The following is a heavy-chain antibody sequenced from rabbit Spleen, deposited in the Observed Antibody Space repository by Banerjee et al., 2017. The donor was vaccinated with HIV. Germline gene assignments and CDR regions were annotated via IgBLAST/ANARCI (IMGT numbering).Heavy chain of an antibody. J-gene: IGHJ3*01. Sequence: QSLEESGGDLVKPGASLTLTCTASGFSFSSTYYMCWVRQAPGKGLEWIGCVFAGSSGSTYYASWAKGRFTISKTSSTTVTLQMTSLTAADTATYFCAKRDGSSSGAGYDLWGQGTLVT. V-gene: IGHV1S40*01. CDR3: AKRDGSSSGAGYDL. CDR2: VFAGSSGST. D-gene: IGHD1-1*01. CDR1: GFSFSSTYY.